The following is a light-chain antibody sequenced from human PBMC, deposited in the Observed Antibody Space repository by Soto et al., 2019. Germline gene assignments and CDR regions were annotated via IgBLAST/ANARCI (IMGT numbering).Light chain of an antibody. CDR2: AAS. J-gene: IGKJ4*01. V-gene: IGKV1-39*01. Sequence: DIQMTQSPSSLSASVGDRVTITCRASQSISSYLNWYQQKPGKAPKLLIYAASSLQSGVPSRFSGSGSGTDFPLTISRLQPEDFATCYCQQSYSTPPLTFGGGTKVEIK. CDR3: QQSYSTPPLT. CDR1: QSISSY.